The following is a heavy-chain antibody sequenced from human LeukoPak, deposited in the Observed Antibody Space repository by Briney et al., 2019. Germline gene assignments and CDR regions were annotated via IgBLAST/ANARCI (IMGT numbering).Heavy chain of an antibody. J-gene: IGHJ3*02. D-gene: IGHD6-19*01. CDR3: AKDVRGYSSGWYVDAFDI. Sequence: GRSLRLSCAASGFTFDDYAMHWVRHAPGKGLEWVSGISWNSGSICYADSVKGRFTISRDNAKNSLYLQMNSLRAEDTALYYCAKDVRGYSSGWYVDAFDIWGQGTMVTVSS. V-gene: IGHV3-9*01. CDR2: ISWNSGSI. CDR1: GFTFDDYA.